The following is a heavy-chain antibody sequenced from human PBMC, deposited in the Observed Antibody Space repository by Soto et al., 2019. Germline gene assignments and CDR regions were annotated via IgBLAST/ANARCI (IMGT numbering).Heavy chain of an antibody. CDR2: INPSGGST. V-gene: IGHV1-46*03. D-gene: IGHD3-3*01. J-gene: IGHJ6*03. CDR3: ARAPPKRITIFGVSISRYYSYYMDF. CDR1: GYTFTSYY. Sequence: ASVKVSCKASGYTFTSYYMHWVRQAPGQGLEWMGIINPSGGSTSYAQKFQGRVTMTRDTSTSTVYMELSSLRSEDTAVYYCARAPPKRITIFGVSISRYYSYYMDFWGKGTTVTVFS.